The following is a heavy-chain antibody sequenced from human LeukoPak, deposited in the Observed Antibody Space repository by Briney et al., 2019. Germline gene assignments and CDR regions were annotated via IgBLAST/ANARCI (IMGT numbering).Heavy chain of an antibody. Sequence: SVKVSCKASGATFGSHSISWVRQAPGQGLEWMGGIVPMFGTDVYAQRFQGRVTVTADESTTTAYMELISLTSEDTAMYYCARPASGRTTRVAFDIWGQGTMVTVSS. CDR3: ARPASGRTTRVAFDI. CDR2: IVPMFGTD. V-gene: IGHV1-69*13. D-gene: IGHD3-10*01. J-gene: IGHJ3*02. CDR1: GATFGSHS.